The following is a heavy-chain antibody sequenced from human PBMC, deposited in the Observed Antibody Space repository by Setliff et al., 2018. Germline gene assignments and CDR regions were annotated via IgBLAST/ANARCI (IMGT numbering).Heavy chain of an antibody. D-gene: IGHD1-26*01. J-gene: IGHJ1*01. CDR3: AKIGRGGTFDQFFQD. CDR2: ISRSGDKT. Sequence: GGSLRLSCATSGFTFNNYVMNWVRQAPGKGLEWVSAISRSGDKTYYADSVKGRFIISRDNSDILYLQMNSLRVEDTAVYYCAKIGRGGTFDQFFQDWGHGTLVTVSS. CDR1: GFTFNNYV. V-gene: IGHV3-23*01.